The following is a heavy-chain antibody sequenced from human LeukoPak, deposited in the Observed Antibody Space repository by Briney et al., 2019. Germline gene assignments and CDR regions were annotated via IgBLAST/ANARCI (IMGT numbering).Heavy chain of an antibody. CDR2: ITGGRST. CDR3: AKDFERDAFDV. Sequence: TGGSLRLSCAASGFTFSNYAMSWVRQAPGKGLEWISGITGGRSTYYADSVKGRFTISRDNSKNTMSLEMNSLRVEDTAVYYCAKDFERDAFDVWGRGTMVTVSS. V-gene: IGHV3-23*01. CDR1: GFTFSNYA. J-gene: IGHJ3*01.